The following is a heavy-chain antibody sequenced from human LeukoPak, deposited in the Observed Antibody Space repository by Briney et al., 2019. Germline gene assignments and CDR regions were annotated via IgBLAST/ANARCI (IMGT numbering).Heavy chain of an antibody. D-gene: IGHD5-18*01. CDR3: AREGGYSYGLDY. J-gene: IGHJ4*02. Sequence: SETLSLTCTVSGGSISSYYWSWIRQPPGKGLEWIGYIYYSGSTNYNPSLKSRVTISVDTSKNQFSLKLSSVTAADTALYYCAREGGYSYGLDYWGQGTLVTVSS. CDR2: IYYSGST. V-gene: IGHV4-59*01. CDR1: GGSISSYY.